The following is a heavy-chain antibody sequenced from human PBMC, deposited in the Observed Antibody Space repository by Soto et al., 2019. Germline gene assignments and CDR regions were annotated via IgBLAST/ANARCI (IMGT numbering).Heavy chain of an antibody. J-gene: IGHJ5*02. V-gene: IGHV4-30-2*01. CDR2: IYHSGIT. CDR1: GGSISSGGYS. Sequence: SETLSLTCAVSGGSISSGGYSWSWIQQPPGKGLEWIGYIYHSGITYYNPSLKSRVTISVDRSKNQFSLKLSSVTAADTPVYYCARGGYCSGGSCYLRWFDPWGQGTLVTVSS. CDR3: ARGGYCSGGSCYLRWFDP. D-gene: IGHD2-15*01.